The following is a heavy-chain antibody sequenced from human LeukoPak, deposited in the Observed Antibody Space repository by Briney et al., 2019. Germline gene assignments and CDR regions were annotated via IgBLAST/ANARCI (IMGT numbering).Heavy chain of an antibody. CDR3: AQLGNIKLWLATEY. CDR2: ITGSGGNT. CDR1: GFTFSYYA. D-gene: IGHD6-19*01. Sequence: GGSLRLSSAASGFTFSYYAISWRRQAPGKGLEWVSGITGSGGNTNYADSVKGRFTISRDKSKNTLYLQMNSLRAEDTAVYYCAQLGNIKLWLATEYWGQGTLVTVSS. V-gene: IGHV3-23*01. J-gene: IGHJ4*02.